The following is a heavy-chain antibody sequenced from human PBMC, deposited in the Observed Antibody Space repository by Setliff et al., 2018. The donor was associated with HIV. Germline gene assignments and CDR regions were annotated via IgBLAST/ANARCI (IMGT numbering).Heavy chain of an antibody. D-gene: IGHD3-3*01. J-gene: IGHJ3*02. CDR1: GASISSSSYY. CDR2: FQYSGSP. CDR3: ARPLTPSYNFWGDAFSI. V-gene: IGHV4-39*07. Sequence: PSETLSLTCTVSGASISSSSYYWGWIRQPPGKGLEWIGSFQYSGSPSYNPSLRSRVTISVDPSKTQFSLKLTSVTAADTAVYYCARPLTPSYNFWGDAFSIWGQGTMVTVSS.